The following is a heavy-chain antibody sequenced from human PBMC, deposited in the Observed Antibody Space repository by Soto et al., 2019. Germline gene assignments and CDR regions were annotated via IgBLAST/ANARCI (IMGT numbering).Heavy chain of an antibody. D-gene: IGHD2-15*01. CDR1: GFTFSSYA. Sequence: QVQLVESGGGVVQPGRSLRLSCAASGFTFSSYAMHWVRQAPGKGLEWVAVISYDGSNKYYADSVKGRFTISRDNSKNALYLQMNSLRAEDTAVYYCARGEGVVVVVAATASDYWGQGTLVTVSS. CDR3: ARGEGVVVVVAATASDY. J-gene: IGHJ4*02. CDR2: ISYDGSNK. V-gene: IGHV3-30-3*01.